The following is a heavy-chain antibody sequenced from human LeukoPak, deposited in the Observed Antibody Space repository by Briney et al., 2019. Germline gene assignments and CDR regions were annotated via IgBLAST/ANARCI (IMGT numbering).Heavy chain of an antibody. CDR3: ARDGYGYNYMDD. J-gene: IGHJ6*03. D-gene: IGHD5-12*01. V-gene: IGHV3-53*01. CDR2: IYSGGTT. Sequence: GGSLRLSCAASGFSVSSNFMSWVRQAPGKGLEWVSVIYSGGTTYNADSVRGRFTISRDNSKNMLYLQMNSLRAEDTAVYYCARDGYGYNYMDDWAKGTTVTVSS. CDR1: GFSVSSNF.